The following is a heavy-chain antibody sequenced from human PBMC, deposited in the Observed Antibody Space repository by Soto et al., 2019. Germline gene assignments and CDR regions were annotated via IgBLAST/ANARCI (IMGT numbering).Heavy chain of an antibody. D-gene: IGHD2-2*01. V-gene: IGHV4-38-2*01. CDR2: IYHSGST. J-gene: IGHJ5*02. CDR3: AKGVLPAPPLDP. CDR1: GYSISSGYY. Sequence: SETLSLTCAVSGYSISSGYYWGWIRQPPGKGLEWIGSIYHSGSTYYNPSLKSRVTISVDTSKNQFSLKLSSVTAGDTAVYYCAKGVLPAPPLDPWGQGTLVTVSS.